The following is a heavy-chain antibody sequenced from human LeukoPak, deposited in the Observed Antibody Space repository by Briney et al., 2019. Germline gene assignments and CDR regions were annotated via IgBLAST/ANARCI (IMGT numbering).Heavy chain of an antibody. V-gene: IGHV3-30*18. J-gene: IGHJ6*02. CDR3: AKDGPYPQNYYYYGMDV. Sequence: GGSLRLSCAASGFTFSSYGMHWVRQAPGKGLEWVAVISYDGSNKYYADSVKGRFTISRDNSKNALYLQMNSLRAEDTAVYYCAKDGPYPQNYYYYGMDVWGQGTTVTVSS. CDR1: GFTFSSYG. CDR2: ISYDGSNK.